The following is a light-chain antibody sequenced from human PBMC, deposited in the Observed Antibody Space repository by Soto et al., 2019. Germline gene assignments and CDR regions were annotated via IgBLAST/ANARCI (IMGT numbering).Light chain of an antibody. J-gene: IGLJ1*01. CDR1: SSYVGDYNY. Sequence: QSVLTQPAAVSGSPGQSITISCTGTSSYVGDYNYVSWYQHHPGKAPKLIIYEVRNRPSGVPNRFSGAKSGNTASLTISGLQAEDEADYFCTSFTSTSSLYVFGTGTKVTVL. CDR2: EVR. V-gene: IGLV2-14*01. CDR3: TSFTSTSSLYV.